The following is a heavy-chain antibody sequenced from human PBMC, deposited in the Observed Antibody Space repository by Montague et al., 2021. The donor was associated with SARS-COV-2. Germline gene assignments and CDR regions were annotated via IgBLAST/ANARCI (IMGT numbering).Heavy chain of an antibody. CDR2: INLGGST. J-gene: IGHJ6*03. CDR1: GTSFSGYY. Sequence: SETLSLTCAVHGTSFSGYYWNWIRQPPGKGLEWIGEINLGGSTKYSPSLKSRLTISADTSKNQFSLKLTSVAAADTAVYYCARLRDGVVPSPILGVGPYYSYYYIDVWGRGTTVTVSS. CDR3: ARLRDGVVPSPILGVGPYYSYYYIDV. D-gene: IGHD3-10*01. V-gene: IGHV4-34*01.